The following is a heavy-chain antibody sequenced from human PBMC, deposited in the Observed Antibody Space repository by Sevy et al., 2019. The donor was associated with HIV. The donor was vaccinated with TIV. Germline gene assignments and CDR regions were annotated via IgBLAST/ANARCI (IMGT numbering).Heavy chain of an antibody. CDR3: ARGSRGTFGS. V-gene: IGHV3-74*01. J-gene: IGHJ4*02. Sequence: GGSLRLSCAASGFTFTSDYMHWVRQPPGKGLVWVSHINTDGKIIRYADSVKGRFTTSRDNAKNKRYLQMNSLRAEDTTVYYCARGSRGTFGSWGQGTLVTVSS. CDR2: INTDGKII. CDR1: GFTFTSDY. D-gene: IGHD1-26*01.